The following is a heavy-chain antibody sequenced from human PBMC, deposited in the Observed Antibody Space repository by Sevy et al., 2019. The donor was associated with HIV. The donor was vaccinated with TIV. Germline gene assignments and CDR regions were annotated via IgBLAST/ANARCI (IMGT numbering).Heavy chain of an antibody. Sequence: GESLKISCAASGFTFSRYWMTWVRQAPGKGLEWVANIKQDESEKYYVDAVKGRFTISRDNAKNSMYMQMNSLRADDTAVYYCARAEQVTMLLLSGGLYFDSWGQGTLLTVSS. CDR1: GFTFSRYW. J-gene: IGHJ4*02. D-gene: IGHD2-15*01. CDR2: IKQDESEK. V-gene: IGHV3-7*01. CDR3: ARAEQVTMLLLSGGLYFDS.